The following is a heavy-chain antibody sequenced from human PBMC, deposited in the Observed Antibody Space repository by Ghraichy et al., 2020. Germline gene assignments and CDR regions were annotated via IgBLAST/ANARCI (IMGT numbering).Heavy chain of an antibody. V-gene: IGHV3-74*01. CDR2: INSDGSST. D-gene: IGHD3-16*01. CDR3: ARVGRGLGD. Sequence: LSLTCAASGFTFSSYWMHWVRQAPGKGLVWVSRINSDGSSTSYADSVKGRFTISRDNAKNTLYLQMNSLRAEDTAVYYCARVGRGLGDWGQGTLVTVSS. CDR1: GFTFSSYW. J-gene: IGHJ4*02.